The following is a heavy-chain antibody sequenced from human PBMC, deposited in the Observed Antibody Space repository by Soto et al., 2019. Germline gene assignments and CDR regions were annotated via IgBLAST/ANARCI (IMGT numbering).Heavy chain of an antibody. CDR2: IKPSAGRR. J-gene: IGHJ6*02. CDR3: ARDNPNGNSAGGAMDV. D-gene: IGHD1-7*01. Sequence: QVQLVQSGAEVKKPGASVKVACKASGYTLTDYFLHWVRQAPGQGLEWMGMIKPSAGRRGNAQKLQGRATVTWDTSTSTVYMELSSLRSEDTAVYYCARDNPNGNSAGGAMDVWGQGTTVTVSS. V-gene: IGHV1-46*01. CDR1: GYTLTDYF.